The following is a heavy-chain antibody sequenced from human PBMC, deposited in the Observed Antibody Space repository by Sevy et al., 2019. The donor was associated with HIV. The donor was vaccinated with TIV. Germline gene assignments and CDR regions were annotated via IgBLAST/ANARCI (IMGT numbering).Heavy chain of an antibody. CDR3: ARDLQGIAARPAYYYYYGMDV. CDR1: GFTFSSYG. J-gene: IGHJ6*02. CDR2: IWYDGSNK. D-gene: IGHD6-6*01. Sequence: GGSLSLSCAASGFTFSSYGMHWVRQAPGKGLEWVAVIWYDGSNKYYADSVKGRFTISRDNSKNTLYLQMNSLRAEDTAVYYCARDLQGIAARPAYYYYYGMDVWGQGTTVTVSS. V-gene: IGHV3-33*01.